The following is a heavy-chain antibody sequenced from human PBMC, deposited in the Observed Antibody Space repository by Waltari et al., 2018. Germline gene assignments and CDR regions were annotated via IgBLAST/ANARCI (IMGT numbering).Heavy chain of an antibody. V-gene: IGHV3-21*04. CDR1: GFTFSSYS. J-gene: IGHJ4*02. Sequence: EVQLVESGGGLVKPGGSLRLSCAASGFTFSSYSMNWVRQAPGKGLEWVSSISSSSSYIYYADSVKGRFTISRDNAKNSLYLQMNSLRVEDTAVYYCARDPPGVAVSGKGWGQGTLVTVSS. CDR2: ISSSSSYI. D-gene: IGHD6-19*01. CDR3: ARDPPGVAVSGKG.